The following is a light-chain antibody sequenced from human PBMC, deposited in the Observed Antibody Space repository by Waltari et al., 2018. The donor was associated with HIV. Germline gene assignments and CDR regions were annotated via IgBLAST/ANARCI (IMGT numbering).Light chain of an antibody. CDR1: QSVGPF. Sequence: DIRLTQSPSTLSASAGDRVAIPCRAGQSVGPFLAWYQQKPGKPPKLLIFQASTLEGGVPSRFSGSVSGSDFTLTINGLQSDDFATYYCHQYASFSGTFGQGTKVELK. V-gene: IGKV1-5*03. CDR3: HQYASFSGT. J-gene: IGKJ1*01. CDR2: QAS.